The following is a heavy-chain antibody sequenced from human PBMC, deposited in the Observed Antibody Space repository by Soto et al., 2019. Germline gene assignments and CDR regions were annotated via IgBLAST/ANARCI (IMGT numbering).Heavy chain of an antibody. CDR3: AIYSYY. CDR2: ISAYDGKT. CDR1: GYKFDVYG. J-gene: IGHJ6*01. Sequence: GAAGKVRCEAPGYKFDVYGINWGLQAPGQGLELMGWISAYDGKTTYAEKLQGRVTMTTDASTSTAYMELRSLRSDDTAVYYCAIYSYY. V-gene: IGHV1-18*01. D-gene: IGHD2-15*01.